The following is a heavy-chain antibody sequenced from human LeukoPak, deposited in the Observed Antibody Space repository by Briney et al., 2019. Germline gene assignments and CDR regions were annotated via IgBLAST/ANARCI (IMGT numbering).Heavy chain of an antibody. Sequence: SETLSLTCAVSGGSISSSNWWSWVRQPPGKGLEWIGEIYHSGSTNYNPSLKSRVTISVDTSKNQFSLKLSSVTAADTAVYYCARVHKFSMGGLNWFDPWGQGTLVTVSS. V-gene: IGHV4-4*02. CDR1: GGSISSSNW. CDR3: ARVHKFSMGGLNWFDP. D-gene: IGHD3-16*01. J-gene: IGHJ5*02. CDR2: IYHSGST.